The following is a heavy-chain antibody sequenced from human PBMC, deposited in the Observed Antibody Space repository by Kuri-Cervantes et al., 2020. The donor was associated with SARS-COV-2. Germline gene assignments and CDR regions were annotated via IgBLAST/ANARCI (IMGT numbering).Heavy chain of an antibody. CDR2: TSYDGSTK. CDR3: ARGRVGVQDF. J-gene: IGHJ4*02. V-gene: IGHV3-30-3*01. D-gene: IGHD2-21*01. Sequence: GGSLRLSCAASGFTFSSYAMGWVRQTPGEGLEWVAITSYDGSTKYYADSVKGRLTISRDNSKNTLYLQMNNLRGEDTAVYFCARGRVGVQDFWGQGTLVTVSS. CDR1: GFTFSSYA.